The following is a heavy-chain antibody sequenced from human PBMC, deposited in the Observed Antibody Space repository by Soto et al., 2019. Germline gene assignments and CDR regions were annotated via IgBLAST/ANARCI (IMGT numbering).Heavy chain of an antibody. Sequence: GGSLRLSCAASGFTFSDYGMSWVRQAPGKGLEGVAVVSGSGGSTSYADSVKGRFTISRDNAKNTLYLQMNSLRADDTAVYYCAKVGGYFHSSGYPNYWGQGARVTVSS. D-gene: IGHD3-22*01. CDR2: VSGSGGST. V-gene: IGHV3-23*01. J-gene: IGHJ4*02. CDR3: AKVGGYFHSSGYPNY. CDR1: GFTFSDYG.